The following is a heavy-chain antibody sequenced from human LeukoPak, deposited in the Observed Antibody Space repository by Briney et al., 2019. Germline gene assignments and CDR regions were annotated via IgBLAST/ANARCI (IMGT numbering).Heavy chain of an antibody. CDR1: GFTFDDYA. Sequence: GGSLRLSCAASGFTFDDYAMHWVRQTPGKGLEWVSYISWNGDGIDYADSVKGRFTISRDNAKNSLYLQMNRLRPEDTALYYCVKGTPLGYWGQGTLVTVSS. D-gene: IGHD3-16*01. CDR2: ISWNGDGI. CDR3: VKGTPLGY. J-gene: IGHJ4*02. V-gene: IGHV3-9*01.